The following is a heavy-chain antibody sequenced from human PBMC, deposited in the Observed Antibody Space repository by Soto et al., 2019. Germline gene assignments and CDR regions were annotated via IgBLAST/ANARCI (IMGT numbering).Heavy chain of an antibody. CDR3: ARGKGWGQPSNRYWFDY. D-gene: IGHD1-26*01. CDR2: IIPILGTI. Sequence: QVQLVQSGAEVKTPGSSVRVSCKTAGRTFLISAIAWVRQAPGQGLEWMGGIIPILGTIHIAQNFQGRVNVPAGRSTSTAFMDLSSLTSEDTATDFRARGKGWGQPSNRYWFDYWGQGSQVIVSS. J-gene: IGHJ4*02. V-gene: IGHV1-69*06. CDR1: GRTFLISA.